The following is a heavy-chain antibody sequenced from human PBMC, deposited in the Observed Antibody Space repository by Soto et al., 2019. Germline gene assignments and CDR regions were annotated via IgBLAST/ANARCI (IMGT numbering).Heavy chain of an antibody. J-gene: IGHJ4*02. Sequence: QVQLVQSGPEVKKPGSSVKVSCKTPGGTFRSDTSTWARQAPGQGLEWMGRICPLLETTDYAQKFQDRVTITADQSTGTAYMEVSSLRSEDTAIYYCVRNSPLVSTFSGYDGIDSWGQGTLFTVSS. CDR2: ICPLLETT. CDR1: GGTFRSDT. CDR3: VRNSPLVSTFSGYDGIDS. V-gene: IGHV1-69*08. D-gene: IGHD5-12*01.